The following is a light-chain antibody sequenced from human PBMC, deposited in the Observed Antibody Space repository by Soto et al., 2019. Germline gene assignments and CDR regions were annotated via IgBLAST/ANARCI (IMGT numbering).Light chain of an antibody. CDR3: SSYTSSSTLV. CDR2: DVS. Sequence: QSALTQPASVSGSPGQSITISCTGTSSDVGYYNYVSWYQQHPGKAPKLMIYDVSNRPSGVSNRFSGSKSGNMASLTISGLQAEDEADYHCSSYTSSSTLVFGTGTKVTVL. CDR1: SSDVGYYNY. V-gene: IGLV2-14*01. J-gene: IGLJ1*01.